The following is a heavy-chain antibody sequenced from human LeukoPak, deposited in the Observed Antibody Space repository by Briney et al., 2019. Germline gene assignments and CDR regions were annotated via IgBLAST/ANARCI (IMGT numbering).Heavy chain of an antibody. CDR2: IKQDGSAK. Sequence: GGSLRLSCAASGFTFSSYWMSWVRQTPGKGLEWVANIKQDGSAKYYVDSVTGRFTISRDNAKNSLYLQMNSLRAEDTAVYYCARDPGIAAAGTVGYFDSWGQGTLVTVSS. D-gene: IGHD6-13*01. CDR1: GFTFSSYW. CDR3: ARDPGIAAAGTVGYFDS. J-gene: IGHJ4*02. V-gene: IGHV3-7*01.